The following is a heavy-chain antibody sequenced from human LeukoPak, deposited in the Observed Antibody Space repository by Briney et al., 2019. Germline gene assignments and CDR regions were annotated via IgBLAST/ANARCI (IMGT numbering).Heavy chain of an antibody. D-gene: IGHD4-17*01. CDR1: GFTISTYW. J-gene: IGHJ4*02. CDR3: ARGRLRKGIDY. V-gene: IGHV4-34*01. CDR2: INHSGST. Sequence: GSLRLSCTASGFTISTYWMSWIRQPPGKGLEWIGEINHSGSTNYNPSLKSRVTISVDTSKNQFSLKLSSVTAADTAVYYCARGRLRKGIDYWGQGTLVTVSS.